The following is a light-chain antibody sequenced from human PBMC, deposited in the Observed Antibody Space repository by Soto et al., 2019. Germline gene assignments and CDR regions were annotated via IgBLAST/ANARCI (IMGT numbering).Light chain of an antibody. CDR3: CSYAGSGTDVV. J-gene: IGLJ2*01. CDR2: EGT. Sequence: QSALTQPASVSGSPGQSITISCTGTSSDVGSYNLVSWHQQHPGKAPKLMIYEGTKRPPGVPNPFSGSKSGNTASLTISGLQAEDEDDYYCCSYAGSGTDVVFGGGTQLTVL. CDR1: SSDVGSYNL. V-gene: IGLV2-23*01.